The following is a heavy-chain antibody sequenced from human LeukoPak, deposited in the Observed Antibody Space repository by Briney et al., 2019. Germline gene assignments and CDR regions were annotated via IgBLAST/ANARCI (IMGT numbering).Heavy chain of an antibody. V-gene: IGHV3-48*03. Sequence: GGSLRLSCAASGFTFSSYEMNWVRQAPGKGLEWVCSSGSTIYYADSVKGRFTISRDNAKNSLYLQMNSLRAEDTAVYYCARDLNWETYWGQGTLVSVSS. CDR3: ARDLNWETY. CDR2: SSGSTI. CDR1: GFTFSSYE. D-gene: IGHD7-27*01. J-gene: IGHJ4*02.